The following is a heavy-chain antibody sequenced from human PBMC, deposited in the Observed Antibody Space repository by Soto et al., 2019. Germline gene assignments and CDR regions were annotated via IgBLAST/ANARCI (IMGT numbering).Heavy chain of an antibody. J-gene: IGHJ5*02. Sequence: PSETLSLTCTVSGGSISSSIYYWGWIRQPPGKGLEWIGSIYYSGSTYYNPSLKSRVTISVDTSKNQFSLKLSSVTAADTAVYYCARHTHWFDPWGQGTLVTVS. CDR2: IYYSGST. V-gene: IGHV4-39*01. CDR1: GGSISSSIYY. CDR3: ARHTHWFDP.